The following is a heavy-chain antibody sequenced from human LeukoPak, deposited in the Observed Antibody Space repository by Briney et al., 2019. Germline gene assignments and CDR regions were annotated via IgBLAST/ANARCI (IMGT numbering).Heavy chain of an antibody. Sequence: SETLSLTCAVYGGSSSGYYWSWICPPPGKGLEWIGEINHSGSTNYNPSLKSRVTISVDTSKNQFSLKLSSVTAADTAVYYCARAYYYDSSGYYYYWGQGTLVTVSS. CDR3: ARAYYYDSSGYYYY. D-gene: IGHD3-22*01. CDR1: GGSSSGYY. J-gene: IGHJ4*02. CDR2: INHSGST. V-gene: IGHV4-34*01.